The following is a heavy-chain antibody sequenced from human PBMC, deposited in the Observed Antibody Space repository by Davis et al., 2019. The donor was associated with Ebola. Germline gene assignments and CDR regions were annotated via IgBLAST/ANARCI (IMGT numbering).Heavy chain of an antibody. CDR1: GFVFRNYV. Sequence: GESLKISCAASGFVFRNYVMSWVRQAPGKGLEWVAFIRFDARSSYYIDSVKGRFTISRDNSKDTMYLQMNSLRTEDTAAYYCTRDPLGYTPDSDYWGQGTLVTVSS. CDR3: TRDPLGYTPDSDY. CDR2: IRFDARSS. V-gene: IGHV3-30*02. D-gene: IGHD2-2*02. J-gene: IGHJ4*02.